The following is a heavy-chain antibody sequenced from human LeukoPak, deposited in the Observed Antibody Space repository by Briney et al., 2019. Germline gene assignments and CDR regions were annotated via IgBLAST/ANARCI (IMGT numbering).Heavy chain of an antibody. CDR1: GYTFTGYY. CDR3: ARVPRHIVVVTAPPPPDY. CDR2: INPNSGGT. D-gene: IGHD2-21*02. V-gene: IGHV1-2*02. J-gene: IGHJ4*02. Sequence: GASVTVSCKASGYTFTGYYMHWVRQAPGQGLEWMGWINPNSGGTNYAQKFQGRVTMTRDTSISTAYMELSRLRSDDTAVYYCARVPRHIVVVTAPPPPDYWGQGTLVTVSS.